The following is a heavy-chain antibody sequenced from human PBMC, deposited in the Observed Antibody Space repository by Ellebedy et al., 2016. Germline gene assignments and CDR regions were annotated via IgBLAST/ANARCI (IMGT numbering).Heavy chain of an antibody. D-gene: IGHD2-21*01. CDR1: GFTVSANY. Sequence: GESLKISCAVSGFTVSANYMSWVRQAPGKGLEWVAIIYRTGTTFYPDSAKGRFTISRDNSRNTLYLHMKSLRVEDTAVYYCAKDLAMVVPYGMDVWGQGTTVTVSS. V-gene: IGHV3-53*01. CDR2: IYRTGTT. J-gene: IGHJ6*02. CDR3: AKDLAMVVPYGMDV.